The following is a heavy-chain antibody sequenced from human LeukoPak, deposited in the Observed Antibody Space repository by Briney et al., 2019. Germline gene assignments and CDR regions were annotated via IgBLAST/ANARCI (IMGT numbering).Heavy chain of an antibody. J-gene: IGHJ4*02. CDR2: INTGGSIT. Sequence: PGGSLRLSCAASGFTFSDYWVHWVRQAPGKGLVWVSRINTGGSITNYADSVKGRFSISRDNAKNTLYLQMSSLRAEDTAVYYCARDRGPRTGFMVREAYDYWGQGTLVTVSS. V-gene: IGHV3-74*01. D-gene: IGHD3-10*01. CDR3: ARDRGPRTGFMVREAYDY. CDR1: GFTFSDYW.